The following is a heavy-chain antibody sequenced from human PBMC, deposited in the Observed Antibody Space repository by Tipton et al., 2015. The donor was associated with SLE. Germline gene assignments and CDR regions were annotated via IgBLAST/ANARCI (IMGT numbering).Heavy chain of an antibody. J-gene: IGHJ4*02. D-gene: IGHD3-3*01. CDR1: NASISTTSYY. V-gene: IGHV4-39*01. Sequence: LRLSCTVSNASISTTSYYWAWIRQAPGKGLEWIGSVYSSGSAHHNPSLKSRVTIKVDTSKNQFSLRLTSLTAADTAVYYCARLGGYDFWSGFFDYWGQGTLVTVSS. CDR2: VYSSGSA. CDR3: ARLGGYDFWSGFFDY.